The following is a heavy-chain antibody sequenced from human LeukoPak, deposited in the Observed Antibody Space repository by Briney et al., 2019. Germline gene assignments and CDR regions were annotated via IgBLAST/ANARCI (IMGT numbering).Heavy chain of an antibody. CDR3: ARIGYNHHLDY. CDR1: GYTXTGYY. V-gene: IGHV1-2*02. CDR2: INPNSGGT. D-gene: IGHD5-24*01. J-gene: IGHJ4*02. Sequence: ASVKVSCKASGYTXTGYYLHWVRQAPGQGLEWMGWINPNSGGTNYAQTFQGRVTMTRDTSITTAYLELSRLRSDDTAVYYCARIGYNHHLDYWGQGTLVTVSS.